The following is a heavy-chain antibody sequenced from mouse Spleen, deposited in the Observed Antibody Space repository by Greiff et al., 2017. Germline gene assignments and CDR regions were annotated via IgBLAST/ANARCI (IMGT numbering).Heavy chain of an antibody. CDR1: GFTFSSYG. D-gene: IGHD2-3*01. CDR2: ISSGGSYT. CDR3: ARQGRGYLYYYAMDY. Sequence: EVQLVESGGDLVKPGGSLKLSCAASGFTFSSYGMSWVRQTPDKRLEWVATISSGGSYTYYPDSVKGRFTISRDNAKNTLYLQMSRLKSEDTAMYYCARQGRGYLYYYAMDYWGQGTSVTVSS. J-gene: IGHJ4*01. V-gene: IGHV5-6*01.